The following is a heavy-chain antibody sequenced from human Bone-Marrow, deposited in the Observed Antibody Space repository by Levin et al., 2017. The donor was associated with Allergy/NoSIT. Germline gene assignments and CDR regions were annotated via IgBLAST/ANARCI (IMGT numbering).Heavy chain of an antibody. D-gene: IGHD3-10*01. CDR3: SDLSRWVYGSGSNLNSWAFDV. CDR1: GASISNSNYY. V-gene: IGHV4-39*01. CDR2: VFNSGGT. J-gene: IGHJ3*01. Sequence: PSETLSLTCTVSGASISNSNYYWGWIRQSPGKGLEWIGNVFNSGGTNVNPSLKSRVTISVDTSKNQFSLKVTSGTAADAAVYHFSDLSRWVYGSGSNLNSWAFDVWGQGTAVTVSS.